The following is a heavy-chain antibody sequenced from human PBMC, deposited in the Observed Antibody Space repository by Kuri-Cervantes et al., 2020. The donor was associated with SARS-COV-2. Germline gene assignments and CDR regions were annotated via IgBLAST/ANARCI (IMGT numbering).Heavy chain of an antibody. Sequence: GGSLRLSCAASGFTFSGYYMSWVRQAPGKGLEWVSSISSSSSYIYYADSVKGRSTISRDNAKNPLFLQMNSLRAEDTAVYYCARGYDMSRDIVVVIAQSSYMDVWGKGTTVTVSS. CDR1: GFTFSGYY. CDR3: ARGYDMSRDIVVVIAQSSYMDV. J-gene: IGHJ6*03. D-gene: IGHD2-21*01. V-gene: IGHV3-21*01. CDR2: ISSSSSYI.